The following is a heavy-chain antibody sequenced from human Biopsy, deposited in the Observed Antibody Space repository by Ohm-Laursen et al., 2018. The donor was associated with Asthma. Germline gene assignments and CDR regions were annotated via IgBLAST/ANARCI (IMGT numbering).Heavy chain of an antibody. J-gene: IGHJ4*02. CDR1: RFTYE. Sequence: LTLTCAASRFTYEMHRVRQAPGKGLEWVAVISYDGSSIYYADSVKGRFTISRDNSKNTLSLQMNSLTAEDTAVYYCAREGVAGTHIEDWGQGTLVTVSS. D-gene: IGHD6-19*01. CDR2: ISYDGSSI. V-gene: IGHV3-30-3*01. CDR3: AREGVAGTHIED.